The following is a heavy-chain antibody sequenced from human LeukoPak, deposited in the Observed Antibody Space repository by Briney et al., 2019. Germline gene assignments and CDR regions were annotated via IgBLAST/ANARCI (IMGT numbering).Heavy chain of an antibody. CDR3: ARQGVGRAFYDILTGYPRPYYYYGMDV. CDR1: RYSFTSYW. V-gene: IGHV5-51*01. Sequence: GESLKISCKGSRYSFTSYWIGWVRQMPGKGLEWMGIIYPGDSDTRYSPSFQGQVTISADKSISTAYLQWSSLKASDTAMYYCARQGVGRAFYDILTGYPRPYYYYGMDVWGQGTTVTVSS. J-gene: IGHJ6*02. D-gene: IGHD3-9*01. CDR2: IYPGDSDT.